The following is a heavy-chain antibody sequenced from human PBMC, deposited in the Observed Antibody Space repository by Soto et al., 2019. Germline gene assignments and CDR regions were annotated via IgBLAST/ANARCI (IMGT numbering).Heavy chain of an antibody. CDR3: ARVWTFHWYFDL. J-gene: IGHJ2*01. D-gene: IGHD1-1*01. CDR1: GGSISSYY. Sequence: QVQLQESGPGLVKPSETLSLTCTVSGGSISSYYWCWIRQPPGKGLEWIGYIYYSGSTNYNPSLKSRVTISVDTSKNQSSLKMSSVTAADTAVYYCARVWTFHWYFDLWGRGTLVTVSS. CDR2: IYYSGST. V-gene: IGHV4-59*01.